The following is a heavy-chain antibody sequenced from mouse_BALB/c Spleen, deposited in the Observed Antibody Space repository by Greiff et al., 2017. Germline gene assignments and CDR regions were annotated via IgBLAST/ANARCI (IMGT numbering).Heavy chain of an antibody. J-gene: IGHJ2*01. CDR1: GYTFTSYW. CDR2: INPSTGYT. V-gene: IGHV1-7*01. Sequence: VQLQQSGAELAKPGASVKMSCKASGYTFTSYWMHWVKQRPGQGLEWIGYINPSTGYTEYNQKFKDKATLTADKSSSTAYMQLSSLTSEDSAVYYCARGWLGDYWGQGTTLTVSS. D-gene: IGHD2-3*01. CDR3: ARGWLGDY.